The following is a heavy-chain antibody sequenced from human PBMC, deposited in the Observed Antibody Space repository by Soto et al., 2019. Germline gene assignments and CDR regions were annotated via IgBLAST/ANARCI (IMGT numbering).Heavy chain of an antibody. Sequence: SVKVSCKASGGTFSSYAISWVRQAPGQGLEWMGGIIPIFGTANYAQKFQGRVTITADESTSTAYMELSSLRSEDTAVYYCARVNPDSSGYYANFDYWGQGTLVTVSS. CDR2: IIPIFGTA. CDR1: GGTFSSYA. V-gene: IGHV1-69*13. D-gene: IGHD3-22*01. J-gene: IGHJ4*02. CDR3: ARVNPDSSGYYANFDY.